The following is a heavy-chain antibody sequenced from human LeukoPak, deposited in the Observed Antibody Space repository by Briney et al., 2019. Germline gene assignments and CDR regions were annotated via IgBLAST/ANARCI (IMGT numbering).Heavy chain of an antibody. CDR1: GGTFSSYA. J-gene: IGHJ4*02. CDR2: IIPIFGTA. V-gene: IGHV1-69*01. D-gene: IGHD3-10*01. Sequence: SVKVSCKASGGTFSSYAISWVRQAPGQELEWMGGIIPIFGTANYAQKFQGRVTITADESTSTAYMELSSLRSEDTAVYYCARIYYGSGTAQGGWGQGTLVTVSS. CDR3: ARIYYGSGTAQGG.